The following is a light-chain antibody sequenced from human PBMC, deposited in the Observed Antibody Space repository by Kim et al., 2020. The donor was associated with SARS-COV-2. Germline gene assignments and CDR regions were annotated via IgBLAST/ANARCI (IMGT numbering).Light chain of an antibody. CDR2: GAS. V-gene: IGKV3-20*01. Sequence: DIVLTQSPGTLSLSPGERATLSCRASQSISSSYLVWFQQKPGQPPRLLIYGASNRATGIPDRFRGSGSGTDFTLIINRLEPEDFAVYYCHQYGSAPWGFGQGTKVEI. CDR3: HQYGSAPWG. J-gene: IGKJ1*01. CDR1: QSISSSY.